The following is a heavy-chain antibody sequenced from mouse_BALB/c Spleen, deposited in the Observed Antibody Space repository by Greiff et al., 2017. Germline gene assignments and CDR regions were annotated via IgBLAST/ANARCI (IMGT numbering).Heavy chain of an antibody. Sequence: EVQLQQSGPSLVKPSQTLSLTCSVTGDSITSGYWNWLRKFPGNKLEYMGYISYSGSTYYNPSLKSRISITRDTSKNQYYLQLNSVTTEDTATYYCARRTVVADWAMDYWGQGTSVTVSS. D-gene: IGHD1-1*01. V-gene: IGHV3-8*02. CDR1: GDSITSGY. CDR3: ARRTVVADWAMDY. J-gene: IGHJ4*01. CDR2: ISYSGST.